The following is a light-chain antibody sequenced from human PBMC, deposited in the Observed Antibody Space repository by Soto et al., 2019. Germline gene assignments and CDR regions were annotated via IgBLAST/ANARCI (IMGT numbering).Light chain of an antibody. CDR2: DAS. V-gene: IGKV3-11*01. J-gene: IGKJ1*01. CDR3: QQRSNWWT. Sequence: EIVLTQSPATLSLSPGERATLSCRASQSVSSYLAWYQQKPGQAPGLLFYDASNRATGIPARFSGSGSGTDFTLTISSLEPEDFAVYYCQQRSNWWTFGQGTKVEIK. CDR1: QSVSSY.